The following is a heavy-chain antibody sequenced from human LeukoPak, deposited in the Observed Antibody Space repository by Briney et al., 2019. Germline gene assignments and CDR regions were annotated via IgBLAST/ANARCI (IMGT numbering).Heavy chain of an antibody. D-gene: IGHD3-16*01. CDR1: GFTFSSYS. V-gene: IGHV3-48*02. Sequence: GGSLRLSRAASGFTFSSYSMNWVRQAPGKGLEWVSYISSSSNIINYADSVKGRFTISRNNAKNSLYLQMNSLRDEGTAVYYCVRDKDWGFDYWGQGTLVTVTS. CDR2: ISSSSNII. J-gene: IGHJ4*02. CDR3: VRDKDWGFDY.